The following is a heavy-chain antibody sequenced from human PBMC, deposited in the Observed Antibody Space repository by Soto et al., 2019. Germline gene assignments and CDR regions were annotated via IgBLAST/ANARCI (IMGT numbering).Heavy chain of an antibody. J-gene: IGHJ3*02. V-gene: IGHV3-21*01. CDR3: ASIQDRTPRDAFDI. CDR2: ISSSSSYI. CDR1: GFTFSSYS. Sequence: GGSLRLSCAASGFTFSSYSMNWVRQAPGKGLEWVSSISSSSSYIYYADSVKGRFTISRDNAKNSLYLQMNSLRAEDTAVYYCASIQDRTPRDAFDIWGQGTMVTVSS. D-gene: IGHD1-1*01.